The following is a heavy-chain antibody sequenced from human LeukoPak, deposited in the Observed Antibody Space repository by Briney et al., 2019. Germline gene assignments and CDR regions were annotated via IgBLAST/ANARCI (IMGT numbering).Heavy chain of an antibody. CDR3: AKDGKRISMMVVVRAGYFQH. CDR1: GFTFSNYG. V-gene: IGHV3-30*02. Sequence: GGSLRLSCAASGFTFSNYGMHWVRQAPGKGLEWVAFIRSNGGNKYYADSVKGRFTISRDNSKSTLYLQMNSLRAEDTAVYYCAKDGKRISMMVVVRAGYFQHWGQGTLVTVSS. CDR2: IRSNGGNK. D-gene: IGHD3-22*01. J-gene: IGHJ1*01.